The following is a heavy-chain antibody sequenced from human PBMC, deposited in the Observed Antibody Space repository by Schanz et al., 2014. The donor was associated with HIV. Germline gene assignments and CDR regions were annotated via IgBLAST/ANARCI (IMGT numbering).Heavy chain of an antibody. D-gene: IGHD1-26*01. J-gene: IGHJ4*02. CDR2: ISSDGSKK. CDR3: ERGGGSGSYFAGYHFDY. V-gene: IGHV3-30*13. CDR1: GFAFSSYG. Sequence: QVRLVESGGGVVQPGTSLTLSCAASGFAFSSYGIHWVRQTPGKGLEWVAVISSDGSKKYFRDSVKGRFTVSRDKTDKRGYLNMNSLSEEEQEGEEGERGGGSGSYFAGYHFDYWGRGMLVTVSS.